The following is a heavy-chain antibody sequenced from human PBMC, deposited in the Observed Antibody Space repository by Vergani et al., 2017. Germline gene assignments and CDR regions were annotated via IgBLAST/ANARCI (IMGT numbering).Heavy chain of an antibody. Sequence: QVQLVQSGAEVKKPGASVKVSCKASGYTFTSYGISWVRQAPGQGLEWMGWISAYKGNTNYAQKLQGRVTMTTDTATGTAYMELRSLRSYDTAVYYCAREGDIVLMVYALRYYGMDVWGQGTTVTVSS. CDR3: AREGDIVLMVYALRYYGMDV. CDR1: GYTFTSYG. V-gene: IGHV1-18*01. J-gene: IGHJ6*02. D-gene: IGHD2-8*01. CDR2: ISAYKGNT.